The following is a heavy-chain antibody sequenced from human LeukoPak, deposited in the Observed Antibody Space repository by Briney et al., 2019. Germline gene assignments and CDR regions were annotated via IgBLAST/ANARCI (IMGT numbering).Heavy chain of an antibody. CDR2: IVVGSGNT. CDR3: AADIDYYDSSGYYWQFDY. Sequence: GTSVKVSCKALQSLVTSSAMQWVRQARGQRLEWIGWIVVGSGNTNYAQKFQERVTITRDMSTSTAYMELSSLRSEDTAVYYCAADIDYYDSSGYYWQFDYWGQGTLVTVSS. J-gene: IGHJ4*02. CDR1: QSLVTSSA. V-gene: IGHV1-58*02. D-gene: IGHD3-22*01.